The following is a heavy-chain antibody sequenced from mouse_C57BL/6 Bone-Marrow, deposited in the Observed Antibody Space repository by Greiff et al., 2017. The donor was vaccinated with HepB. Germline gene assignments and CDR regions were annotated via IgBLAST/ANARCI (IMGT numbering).Heavy chain of an antibody. Sequence: DVQLVESGGGLVKPGGSLKLSCAASGFTFSSYAMSWVRQTPEKRLEWVATISDGGSYTYYPDNVKGRFTISRDNAKNNLYLQMSHLKSEDTAMYYCARDRRARWLLFAYWGQGTLVTVSA. CDR2: ISDGGSYT. CDR3: ARDRRARWLLFAY. D-gene: IGHD2-3*01. CDR1: GFTFSSYA. V-gene: IGHV5-4*01. J-gene: IGHJ3*01.